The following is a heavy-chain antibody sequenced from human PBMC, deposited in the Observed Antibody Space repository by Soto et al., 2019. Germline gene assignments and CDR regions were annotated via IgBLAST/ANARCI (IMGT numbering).Heavy chain of an antibody. V-gene: IGHV4-4*07. CDR3: ARVSDGSGSMHFDF. CDR1: GGSISNYY. Sequence: QVQLQESGPGLVKPSETLSLTCSVSGGSISNYYWSWIRQPAGKGLEWIGRIYSNGKTHYNTSLRCRVTVSLDTSKNQFSLILNSVTAADPAVYYCARVSDGSGSMHFDFWGQGALVTVSS. J-gene: IGHJ4*02. D-gene: IGHD3-10*01. CDR2: IYSNGKT.